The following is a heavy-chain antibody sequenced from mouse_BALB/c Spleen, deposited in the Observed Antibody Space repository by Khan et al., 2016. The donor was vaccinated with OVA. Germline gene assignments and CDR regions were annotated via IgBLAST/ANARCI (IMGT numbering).Heavy chain of an antibody. D-gene: IGHD2-1*01. CDR3: AREGGNYVPYYAMDY. CDR2: ISFYCDNT. J-gene: IGHJ4*01. CDR1: SYTFTDYA. V-gene: IGHV1S137*01. Sequence: QVQLQRSGPELVRPGLSVKISCKGSSYTFTDYAMHWVKQSYAKGLEWIGVISFYCDNTNYNQKFEGKATITVDKSSVTAYMDLDRLTTEDSAVSYCAREGGNYVPYYAMDYWGQGTSVTVSS.